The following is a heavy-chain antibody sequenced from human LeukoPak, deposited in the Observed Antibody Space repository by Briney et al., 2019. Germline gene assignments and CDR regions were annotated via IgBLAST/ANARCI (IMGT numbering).Heavy chain of an antibody. CDR1: GYTFTAYY. CDR3: ARGVGSSWLDP. CDR2: MDPVSGGT. D-gene: IGHD2-15*01. Sequence: GASVKVSCKASGYTFTAYYIHWVRHAPGQGLEWMGWMDPVSGGTNYAQRFQGRVTMTRDSSISTAYMQLSSLRSDDTVDTAVYYCARGVGSSWLDPWGQGTLVTVSS. V-gene: IGHV1-2*02. J-gene: IGHJ5*02.